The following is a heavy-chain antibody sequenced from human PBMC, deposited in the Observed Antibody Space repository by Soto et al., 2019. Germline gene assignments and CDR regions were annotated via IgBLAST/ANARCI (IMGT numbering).Heavy chain of an antibody. J-gene: IGHJ4*02. CDR3: VRGEPMGDY. Sequence: ASVKVSCKTSGYSFTRYGISWVRQAPGQGLEWMGWISAYDGNTNYAQKVQDRVTMTTDTSTSTAYMELRSLRSDDTAVYYCVRGEPMGDYWGQGTLVTVSS. V-gene: IGHV1-18*01. D-gene: IGHD1-26*01. CDR1: GYSFTRYG. CDR2: ISAYDGNT.